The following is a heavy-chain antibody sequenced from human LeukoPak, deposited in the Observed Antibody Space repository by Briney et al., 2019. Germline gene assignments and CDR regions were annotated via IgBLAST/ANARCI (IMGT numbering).Heavy chain of an antibody. CDR2: IDPSDSYT. Sequence: GESLKISCKGSGYSFTSYWISWVRQMPGKGREWMGRIDPSDSYTNYSPSFQGHVTISADKSISTAYLQWSSLKASDTAMYYCAISSTSPLSYWGQGTLVTVSS. D-gene: IGHD2-2*01. J-gene: IGHJ4*02. V-gene: IGHV5-10-1*01. CDR1: GYSFTSYW. CDR3: AISSTSPLSY.